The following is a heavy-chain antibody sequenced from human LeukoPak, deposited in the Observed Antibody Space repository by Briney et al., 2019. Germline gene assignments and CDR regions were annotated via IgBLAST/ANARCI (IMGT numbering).Heavy chain of an antibody. CDR1: GYTFTSYG. Sequence: GASVKVSCKASGYTFTSYGISWVRQAPGQGLEWMGWISAYNGNTNYAQKLQGRVTMATDTSTSTAYMELRSLRSDDTAVYYCARDNRGYCSSTSCYPGDYWGQGTLVTVSS. J-gene: IGHJ4*02. V-gene: IGHV1-18*01. CDR2: ISAYNGNT. D-gene: IGHD2-2*01. CDR3: ARDNRGYCSSTSCYPGDY.